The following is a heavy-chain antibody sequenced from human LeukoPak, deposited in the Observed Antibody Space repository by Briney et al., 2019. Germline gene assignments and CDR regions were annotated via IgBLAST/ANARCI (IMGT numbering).Heavy chain of an antibody. J-gene: IGHJ6*02. D-gene: IGHD3-3*01. CDR3: ARVNDFWSGYYYYYYYGMDV. Sequence: GASVKVSCKASGYIFTSYDINWVRQATGQGLEWMGWMNPNSGNTGYAQKFQGRVTMTRNTSISTAYMELSSLRSEDTAVYYCARVNDFWSGYYYYYYYGMDVWGQGATVTISS. CDR2: MNPNSGNT. CDR1: GYIFTSYD. V-gene: IGHV1-8*01.